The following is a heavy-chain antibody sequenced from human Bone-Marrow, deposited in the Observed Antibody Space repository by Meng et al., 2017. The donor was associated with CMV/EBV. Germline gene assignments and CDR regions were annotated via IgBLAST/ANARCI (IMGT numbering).Heavy chain of an antibody. CDR1: GFTFSNAW. D-gene: IGHD1-26*01. CDR2: IKSKTDGGTT. V-gene: IGHV3-15*01. Sequence: GGSLRLSCAASGFTFSNAWMSWVRQAPGKGLEWVGRIKSKTDGGTTDYAAPVKGRFTISRDDSKNTLYLQMNSLKTEDTAVYYCTTLVGVGATRGGDYWGQGTLVTVSS. CDR3: TTLVGVGATRGGDY. J-gene: IGHJ4*02.